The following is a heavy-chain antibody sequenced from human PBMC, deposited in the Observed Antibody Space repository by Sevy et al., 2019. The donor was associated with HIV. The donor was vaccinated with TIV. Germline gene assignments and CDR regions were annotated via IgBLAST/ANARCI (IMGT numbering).Heavy chain of an antibody. V-gene: IGHV3-33*08. Sequence: GGSLRLSCVASGFSISDYWVTWVRQPPGKGLEWVADIWFDGSNIHYADSVRGRFTISRDNSKNTLSLHMSSLRVEDTAVYYCARERTYLFDYCGQGTLVTVSS. CDR3: ARERTYLFDY. CDR1: GFSISDYW. J-gene: IGHJ4*02. CDR2: IWFDGSNI.